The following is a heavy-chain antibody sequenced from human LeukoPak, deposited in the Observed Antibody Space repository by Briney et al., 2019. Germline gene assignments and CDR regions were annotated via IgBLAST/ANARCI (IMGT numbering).Heavy chain of an antibody. J-gene: IGHJ4*02. CDR2: ISGGSSYI. CDR3: ARSSGSTGYKYFDY. V-gene: IGHV3-21*01. CDR1: GFTFSSYS. D-gene: IGHD3-22*01. Sequence: GGSLRLSCAASGFTFSSYSMNWVRQAPGKGLEWVSSISGGSSYIYQADSLKGRFTISRDNAKNSLYLQMNSLRAEDTAVYYCARSSGSTGYKYFDYWGQGTLVTVSS.